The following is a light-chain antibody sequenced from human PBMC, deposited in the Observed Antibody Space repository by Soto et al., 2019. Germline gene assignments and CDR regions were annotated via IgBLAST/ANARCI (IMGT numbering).Light chain of an antibody. CDR3: QQYDNMPLT. V-gene: IGKV1-33*01. CDR1: QDIGNY. CDR2: DAY. J-gene: IGKJ4*01. Sequence: DIQMTQSPSALSASVGDRVTITCQASQDIGNYLTWYQQKPGKAPALLIYDAYTLETGVPSRFSGSGFGTDCSFTINSLQPEDIAKYDCQQYDNMPLTFGGGTKLEIK.